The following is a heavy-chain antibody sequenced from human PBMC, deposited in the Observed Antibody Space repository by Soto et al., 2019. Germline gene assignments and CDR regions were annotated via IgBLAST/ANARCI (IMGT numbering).Heavy chain of an antibody. CDR1: GYTFTSYG. D-gene: IGHD1-1*01. Sequence: QVHLVQSGAEVKKPGASVKVSCKASGYTFTSYGIPWVRQAPGQGLEWMGWISAHNGNTDYAQKLQGRVIVTRDTSTSTAYMELRRLRSDDTAVYYCARGRYGDYWGQGALVTVSS. CDR2: ISAHNGNT. J-gene: IGHJ4*02. V-gene: IGHV1-18*01. CDR3: ARGRYGDY.